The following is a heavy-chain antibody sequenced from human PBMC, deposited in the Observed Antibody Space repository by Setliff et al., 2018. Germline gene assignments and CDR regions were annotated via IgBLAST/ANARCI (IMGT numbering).Heavy chain of an antibody. J-gene: IGHJ3*02. CDR1: GYTFTNYW. D-gene: IGHD1-26*01. CDR3: ARVGPLTDDAFDI. CDR2: IYPADSDT. Sequence: GESLKISCKGSGYTFTNYWIAWVRQMPGKGLEYMGIIYPADSDTTYSPSFQGQVTISADKAINTAYLQWSSLKASDTALYYCARVGPLTDDAFDIWGQGTMVTVSS. V-gene: IGHV5-51*01.